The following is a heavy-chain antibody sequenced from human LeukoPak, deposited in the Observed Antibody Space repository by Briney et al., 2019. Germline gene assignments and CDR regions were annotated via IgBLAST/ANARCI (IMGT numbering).Heavy chain of an antibody. V-gene: IGHV4-39*01. CDR2: IYYSGSS. CDR1: RDSISSSSSY. J-gene: IGHJ5*02. CDR3: ARSSRNVLLWFGDRFDP. Sequence: SETLSLTCSVSRDSISSSSSYWGWIRQPPGKGLEWIGSIYYSGSSFDNPALKSRVTISVDTSKNQFSLKLSSVTAADTAVYYCARSSRNVLLWFGDRFDPWGQGTLVTVSS. D-gene: IGHD3-10*01.